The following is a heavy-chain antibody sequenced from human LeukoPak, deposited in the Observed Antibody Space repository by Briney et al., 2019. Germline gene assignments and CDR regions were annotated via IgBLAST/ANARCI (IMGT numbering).Heavy chain of an antibody. CDR1: GGSISSGDYY. CDR3: ARDPLTMVRGVSRDWYGMDV. Sequence: SETLSLTCTVSGGSISSGDYYWSWIRQPPGKGLEWIGYIYYSGSTYYNPSLKSRVTISVDTSKNQFSLKLSSVTAADTAVYYCARDPLTMVRGVSRDWYGMDVWGKGTTVTVSS. CDR2: IYYSGST. D-gene: IGHD3-10*01. J-gene: IGHJ6*04. V-gene: IGHV4-30-4*01.